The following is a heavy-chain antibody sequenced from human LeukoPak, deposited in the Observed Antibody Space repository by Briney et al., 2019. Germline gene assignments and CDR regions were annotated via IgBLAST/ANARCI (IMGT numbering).Heavy chain of an antibody. V-gene: IGHV1-2*06. CDR1: GYTFTGYY. CDR3: ARDYYDSSGSRNFDY. Sequence: ASVKVSCKASGYTFTGYYMHWVRQAPGQGLEWMGRINPNGGGTNYAQKFQGRVTMTRDTSISTAYMELSRLRSDDTAVYYCARDYYDSSGSRNFDYWGQGTLVTVSS. J-gene: IGHJ4*02. CDR2: INPNGGGT. D-gene: IGHD3-22*01.